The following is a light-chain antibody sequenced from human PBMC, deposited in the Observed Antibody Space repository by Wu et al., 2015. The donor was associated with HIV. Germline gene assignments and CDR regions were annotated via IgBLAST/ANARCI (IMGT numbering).Light chain of an antibody. J-gene: IGKJ2*03. V-gene: IGKV3-20*01. CDR1: QSVSSSY. CDR2: GAS. Sequence: NVLTQSPGTLSLSPGERATLSCRASQSVSSSYLAWYQQKPGQAPRLLIYGASSRATGIPDRFSGSGSGTVFSLTISRLEPEDFAVYYCQQYGSSPPVYSFGQGTKLEIK. CDR3: QQYGSSPPVYS.